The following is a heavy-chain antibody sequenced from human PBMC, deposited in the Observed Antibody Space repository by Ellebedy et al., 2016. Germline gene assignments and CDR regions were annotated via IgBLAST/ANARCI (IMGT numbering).Heavy chain of an antibody. J-gene: IGHJ6*02. CDR3: ARDFEEKTTYYAMDV. D-gene: IGHD2/OR15-2a*01. CDR1: GGTFSRRA. V-gene: IGHV1-69*06. Sequence: SVKVSCXASGGTFSRRAISWVRLAPGKGLEWMGGIVPFFDSTNYAQRFQGRVAITADKSATTIFMELRSLRSEDTAVYFCARDFEEKTTYYAMDVWGQGTTVTISS. CDR2: IVPFFDST.